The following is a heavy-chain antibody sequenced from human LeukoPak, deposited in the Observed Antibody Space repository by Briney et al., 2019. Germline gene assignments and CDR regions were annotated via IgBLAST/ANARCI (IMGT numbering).Heavy chain of an antibody. Sequence: GALRLSCAASGFTFSHYGMHWVRQAPGKGLVWVSRINEDGSTTNHADSVKGRFTISRDNVKNTLYMEMNSLRAEDTAVYYCVRDLGGRSGHWGQGTLVTVSS. V-gene: IGHV3-74*01. CDR3: VRDLGGRSGH. CDR1: GFTFSHYG. D-gene: IGHD1-26*01. CDR2: INEDGSTT. J-gene: IGHJ4*02.